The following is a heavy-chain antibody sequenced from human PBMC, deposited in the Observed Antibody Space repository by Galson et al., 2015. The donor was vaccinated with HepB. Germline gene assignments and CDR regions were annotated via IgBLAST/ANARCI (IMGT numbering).Heavy chain of an antibody. Sequence: SLRLSCAASGFTFSSYAMSWVRQAPGKGLEWVSAISGSGGSTYYADSVKGRFTISRDNSKNTLYLQMNSLRAEDTAVYYCAKVSTMIVLNLGLDYWGQGTLVTVSS. CDR2: ISGSGGST. CDR3: AKVSTMIVLNLGLDY. CDR1: GFTFSSYA. D-gene: IGHD3-22*01. V-gene: IGHV3-23*01. J-gene: IGHJ4*02.